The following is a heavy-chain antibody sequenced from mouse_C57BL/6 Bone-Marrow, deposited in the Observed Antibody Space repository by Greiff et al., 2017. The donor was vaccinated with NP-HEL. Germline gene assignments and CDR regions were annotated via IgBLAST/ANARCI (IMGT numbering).Heavy chain of an antibody. CDR1: GFTFSSYA. CDR3: SRAMITTGYYFDY. CDR2: ISDGGSYT. J-gene: IGHJ2*01. Sequence: DVKLVESGGGLVKPGGSLKLSCAASGFTFSSYAMSWVRQTPEKRLEWVATISDGGSYTYYPANVKGRFPISRDNAKNNLYLQMSHLKSEDTAMXYCSRAMITTGYYFDYWGQGTTLTVSS. V-gene: IGHV5-4*03. D-gene: IGHD2-4*01.